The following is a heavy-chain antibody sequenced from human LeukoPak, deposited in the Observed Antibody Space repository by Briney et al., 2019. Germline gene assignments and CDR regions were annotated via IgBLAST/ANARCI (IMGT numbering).Heavy chain of an antibody. V-gene: IGHV1-2*02. CDR2: INPNSGGT. D-gene: IGHD3-10*01. Sequence: ASVKVSCKASGYTFTGYYMHWVRQAPGQGLEWMGWINPNSGGTSYAQKFQGRVTMTRDTSISTAYMELSRLRSDDTAVYYCARKRITMVRGVIKSGAFDIWGQGTMVTVSS. CDR3: ARKRITMVRGVIKSGAFDI. CDR1: GYTFTGYY. J-gene: IGHJ3*02.